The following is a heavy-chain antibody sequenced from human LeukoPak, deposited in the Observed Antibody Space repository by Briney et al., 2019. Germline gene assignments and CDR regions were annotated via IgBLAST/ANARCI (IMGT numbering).Heavy chain of an antibody. J-gene: IGHJ4*02. D-gene: IGHD3-10*01. Sequence: ASVKVSCKASGYTFTSYYMHWVRQAPGQGLEWMGIINPSGGSTSYAQKFQGRVTMTRDMSTSTVYMELSSLRSEDTAVYYCARDKYTVARGVIIFDYWGLGTLVTVSS. CDR2: INPSGGST. CDR3: ARDKYTVARGVIIFDY. V-gene: IGHV1-46*01. CDR1: GYTFTSYY.